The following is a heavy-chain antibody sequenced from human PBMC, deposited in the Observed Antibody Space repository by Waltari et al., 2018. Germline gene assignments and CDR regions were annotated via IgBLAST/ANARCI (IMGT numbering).Heavy chain of an antibody. J-gene: IGHJ6*02. CDR1: GGTFSSYA. CDR2: IIPILGIA. Sequence: QVQLVQSGAEGKKPGSSVKVSCKACGGTFSSYAISWVGQAPGQGLEWMGRIIPILGIANYAQKFQGRVTITADKSTSTAYMELSSLRSEDTAVYYCARARVQLWKNGMDVWGQGTTVTVSS. CDR3: ARARVQLWKNGMDV. V-gene: IGHV1-69*04. D-gene: IGHD5-18*01.